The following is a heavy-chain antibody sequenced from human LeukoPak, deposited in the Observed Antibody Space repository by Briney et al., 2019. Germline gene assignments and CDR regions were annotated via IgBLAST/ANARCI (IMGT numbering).Heavy chain of an antibody. CDR2: ISSSSSYI. V-gene: IGHV3-21*01. J-gene: IGHJ3*02. Sequence: PGGSLRLSCAASGFTFSSYSMNWVRQAPGKGLEWVSSISSSSSYIYYADSVKGRFTISRDNAKNSLYLQMNSLRAEDTAVYYCARDLTHYYGGAFDIWGQGTMVTVSS. CDR1: GFTFSSYS. CDR3: ARDLTHYYGGAFDI. D-gene: IGHD3-22*01.